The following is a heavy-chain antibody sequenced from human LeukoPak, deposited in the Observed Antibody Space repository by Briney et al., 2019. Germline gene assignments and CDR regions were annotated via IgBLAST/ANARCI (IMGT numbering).Heavy chain of an antibody. CDR2: TSGDGVST. CDR3: ARVRSWSQDY. D-gene: IGHD6-13*01. CDR1: GFSFSNYA. Sequence: GGSLRLSCAASGFSFSNYAMSWVRQAPGKGLEWASATSGDGVSTDYADSVKGRFTISRDNAKNTLYLQMNSLRAEDTAVYYCARVRSWSQDYWGQGTLVTVSS. V-gene: IGHV3-23*01. J-gene: IGHJ4*02.